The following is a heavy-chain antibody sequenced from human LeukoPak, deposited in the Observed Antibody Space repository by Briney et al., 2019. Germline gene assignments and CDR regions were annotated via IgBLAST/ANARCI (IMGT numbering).Heavy chain of an antibody. V-gene: IGHV4-39*07. CDR1: GGSISSSSYY. J-gene: IGHJ4*02. CDR3: ARGKRLLWFGEYPKAFDY. D-gene: IGHD3-10*01. Sequence: SETLSLTCTVSGGSISSSSYYWGWIRQPPGKGLEWIGSIYYSGSTCYNPSLKSRVTISVDTSKNQFSLKLSSVTAADTAVYYCARGKRLLWFGEYPKAFDYWGQGTLVTVSS. CDR2: IYYSGST.